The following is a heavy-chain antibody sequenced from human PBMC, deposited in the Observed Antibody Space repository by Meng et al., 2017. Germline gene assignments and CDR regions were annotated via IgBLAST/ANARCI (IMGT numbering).Heavy chain of an antibody. Sequence: VQLVESGGGLVQPGGSLRLSCAASGFTFSSYDMHWVRQATGKGLEWVSAIGTAGDTYYPGSVKGRFTISRENAKNSLYLQMNSLRAGDTAVYYCARGVVRGVIYPQFDYWGQGTLVTVSS. CDR1: GFTFSSYD. V-gene: IGHV3-13*01. J-gene: IGHJ4*02. CDR3: ARGVVRGVIYPQFDY. CDR2: IGTAGDT. D-gene: IGHD3-10*01.